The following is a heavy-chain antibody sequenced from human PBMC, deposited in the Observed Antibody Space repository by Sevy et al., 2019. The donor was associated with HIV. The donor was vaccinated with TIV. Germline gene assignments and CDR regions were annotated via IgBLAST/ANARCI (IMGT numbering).Heavy chain of an antibody. J-gene: IGHJ6*02. CDR3: AHSSLYDILTGYTYYGMDV. D-gene: IGHD3-9*01. Sequence: SGPTLVKPTQTLTLTCTFSGFSLSTSGVGVGWIRQPPGKALEWLALIYWNDDKRYSPSLKSRLTITKDTSKNQVVLTMTNMEPVDTATYYCAHSSLYDILTGYTYYGMDVWGQGTTVTVSS. CDR1: GFSLSTSGVG. V-gene: IGHV2-5*01. CDR2: IYWNDDK.